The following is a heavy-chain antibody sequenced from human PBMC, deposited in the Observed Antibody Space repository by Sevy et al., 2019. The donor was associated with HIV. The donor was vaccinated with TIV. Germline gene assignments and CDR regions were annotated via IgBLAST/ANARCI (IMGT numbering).Heavy chain of an antibody. Sequence: GGSLRLSCAASGFTFSNAWMSWVRQAPGKGLEWVGRIKSKTEGGTTDYAAPVKGRFTISRDDSKNTLYLEMNSLKTEDTAIYYCTTDSKKRGLSARIDYWGQGTLVTVSS. CDR1: GFTFSNAW. CDR2: IKSKTEGGTT. V-gene: IGHV3-15*01. D-gene: IGHD3-10*01. J-gene: IGHJ4*02. CDR3: TTDSKKRGLSARIDY.